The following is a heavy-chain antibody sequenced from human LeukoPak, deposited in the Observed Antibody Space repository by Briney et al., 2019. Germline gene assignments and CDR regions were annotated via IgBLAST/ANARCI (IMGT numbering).Heavy chain of an antibody. V-gene: IGHV3-23*01. CDR2: VIGSGATT. CDR3: AKRSCSSPSCPFDY. Sequence: GGSLRLSCAASGFTFISYAMYWVRQAPGKGLEWVSTVIGSGATTYYADSVKGRFTISRDNSKNTLHLQMNSLRAEDTAVYYCAKRSCSSPSCPFDYWAREPWSPSPQ. CDR1: GFTFISYA. J-gene: IGHJ4*02. D-gene: IGHD2-2*01.